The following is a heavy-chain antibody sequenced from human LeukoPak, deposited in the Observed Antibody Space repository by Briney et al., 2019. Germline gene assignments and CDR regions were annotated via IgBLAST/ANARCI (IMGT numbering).Heavy chain of an antibody. CDR1: GFTFSSYA. V-gene: IGHV3-7*01. Sequence: GGSLRLSCAASGFTFSSYAMSWVRQAPGKGLEWVANIKQGGSEKYYVDSVKGRFTISRDNAKNSLYLQMNSLRAEDTAVYYCARDEESYGYSFDYWGQGTLVTVSS. CDR3: ARDEESYGYSFDY. J-gene: IGHJ4*02. D-gene: IGHD5-18*01. CDR2: IKQGGSEK.